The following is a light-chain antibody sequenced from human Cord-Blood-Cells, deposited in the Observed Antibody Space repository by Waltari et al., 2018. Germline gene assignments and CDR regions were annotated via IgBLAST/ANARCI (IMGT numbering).Light chain of an antibody. V-gene: IGKV3-15*01. CDR1: PSVSSN. Sequence: EIVMTQSPPTLSAPPAARATLSCRASPSVSSNLAWYPQKPGQAPRPLIYGASTRATGIPARFSGSGSGTEFTLTISSLQSEDFAVYYCQQYNNWPPWTFGQGTKVEIK. CDR3: QQYNNWPPWT. CDR2: GAS. J-gene: IGKJ1*01.